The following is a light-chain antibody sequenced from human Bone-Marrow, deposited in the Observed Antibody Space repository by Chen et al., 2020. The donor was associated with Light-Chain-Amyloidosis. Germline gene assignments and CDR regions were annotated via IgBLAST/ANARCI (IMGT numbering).Light chain of an antibody. J-gene: IGLJ3*02. Sequence: HSLLTQPPSASVTPGQAVNIACSGSGSNIGGHSVNWYQHLPGTAPQLVIFNNHNRPSGVPDRFSGSRSGTSASLAISGLQADDEGDYYCAAWDDSLRTYLFGGGTKLTVL. CDR3: AAWDDSLRTYL. CDR2: NNH. CDR1: GSNIGGHS. V-gene: IGLV1-44*01.